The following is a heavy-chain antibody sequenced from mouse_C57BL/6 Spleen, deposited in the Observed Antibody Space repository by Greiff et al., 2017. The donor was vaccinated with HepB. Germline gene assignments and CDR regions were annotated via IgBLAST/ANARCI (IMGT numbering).Heavy chain of an antibody. CDR2: INPSTGGT. D-gene: IGHD1-1*01. J-gene: IGHJ3*01. CDR3: AREGDYYGSSSRFAY. V-gene: IGHV1-43*01. Sequence: VQLKQSGPELVKPGASVKISCKASGYSFTGYYIHWVKQSSEKSLEWIGEINPSTGGTSYNQKFKGKATLTVDKSSSTAYMQLKSLTSEDSAVYYCAREGDYYGSSSRFAYWGQGTLVTVSA. CDR1: GYSFTGYY.